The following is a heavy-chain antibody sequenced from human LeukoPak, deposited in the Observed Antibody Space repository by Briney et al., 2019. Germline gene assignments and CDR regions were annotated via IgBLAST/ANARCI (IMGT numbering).Heavy chain of an antibody. CDR2: VAADGGAE. V-gene: IGHV3-30*18. CDR1: RFSGHG. Sequence: PGGSLRLSCDLRFSGHGMHWVRQAPGKGLEWLAVVAADGGAEFYADSVRGRFTIFRDTSRNTVFLQLSGLKTEDTAVYYCAKEGRWGSWYFDYWGQGALVTVSS. J-gene: IGHJ4*02. D-gene: IGHD3-16*01. CDR3: AKEGRWGSWYFDY.